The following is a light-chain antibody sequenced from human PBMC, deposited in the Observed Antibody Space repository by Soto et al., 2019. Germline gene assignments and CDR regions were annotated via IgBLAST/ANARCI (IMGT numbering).Light chain of an antibody. V-gene: IGLV2-8*01. CDR2: EVS. J-gene: IGLJ2*01. Sequence: QSVLTQPPSASGSPGQSVTISRTGTSSDVGGYNYVSWYQQHPGKAPKLMIYEVSKRPSGVPDRFSGSKSGNTASLTVSGLQAEDEADYYCSSYAGSNILFGGGTKVTVL. CDR1: SSDVGGYNY. CDR3: SSYAGSNIL.